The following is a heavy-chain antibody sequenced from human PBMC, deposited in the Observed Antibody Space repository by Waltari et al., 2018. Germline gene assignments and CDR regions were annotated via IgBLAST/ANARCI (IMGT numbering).Heavy chain of an antibody. CDR1: GFTVSSNY. V-gene: IGHV3-53*01. Sequence: EVQLVEYGGGLIQPGGYLRLSCAASGFTVSSNYMSWVRQAPGKGLEWVSVIYSGGSTYYADSVKGRFTISRDNSKNTLYLQMNSLRAEDTAVYYCARETERGYSYGRINYYYYGMDVWGQGTTVTVSS. D-gene: IGHD5-18*01. J-gene: IGHJ6*02. CDR3: ARETERGYSYGRINYYYYGMDV. CDR2: IYSGGST.